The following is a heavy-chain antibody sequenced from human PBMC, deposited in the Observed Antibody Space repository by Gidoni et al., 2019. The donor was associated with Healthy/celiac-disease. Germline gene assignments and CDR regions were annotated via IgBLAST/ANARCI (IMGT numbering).Heavy chain of an antibody. J-gene: IGHJ3*02. CDR3: ARSTVTHYDGFDI. Sequence: QVTLRESGPALEKPTQTLTLTCTFSGFSLSTGGMCVGWIRQPPGKALEWLALIDWGDDKYYSTSLKTRLTISKDTSKNQVVLTVTNMDPVDTATYYCARSTVTHYDGFDIWGQGTMVTVSS. D-gene: IGHD4-17*01. CDR1: GFSLSTGGMC. CDR2: IDWGDDK. V-gene: IGHV2-70*01.